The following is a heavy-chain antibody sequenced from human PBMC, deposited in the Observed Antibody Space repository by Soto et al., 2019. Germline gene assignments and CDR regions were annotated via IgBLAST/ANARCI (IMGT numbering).Heavy chain of an antibody. D-gene: IGHD2-15*01. CDR1: GFTFSGSD. Sequence: EVQLVESGGGLVQPGGSLKLSCAASGFTFSGSDMHWVRQASGKGLEWVGRLRSKANNYATAYAASVKGRFTISRDDSKSTTYLQMNNMRTEETAVYYCTSLVCPGGICNVAFDIWGKGTMVTVSS. J-gene: IGHJ3*02. CDR2: LRSKANNYAT. CDR3: TSLVCPGGICNVAFDI. V-gene: IGHV3-73*01.